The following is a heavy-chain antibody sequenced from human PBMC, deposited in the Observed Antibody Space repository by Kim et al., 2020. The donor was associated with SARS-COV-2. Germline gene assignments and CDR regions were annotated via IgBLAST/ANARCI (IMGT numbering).Heavy chain of an antibody. CDR2: IIPMYGTN. V-gene: IGHV1-69*13. CDR1: GATVTSFA. Sequence: SVKVSCEASGATVTSFAISWVRQAPGQGREWMGAIIPMYGTNYYAQKFHDRVIFTADEGTSTVYMELRSLRPEDTAIFYCARGVGVGGRDWY. D-gene: IGHD2-21*01. CDR3: ARGVGVGGRDWY. J-gene: IGHJ2*01.